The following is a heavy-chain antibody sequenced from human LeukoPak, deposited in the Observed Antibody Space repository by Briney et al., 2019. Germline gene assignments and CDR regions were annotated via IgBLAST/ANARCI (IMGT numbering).Heavy chain of an antibody. CDR2: IYYSGST. Sequence: PSETLSLTCTVSGGSISSYYWSWIRQPPGKGLEWIGYIYYSGSTNYNPSLKSRVTISVDTSKNQFSLKLSSVPAADTAVYYCARAPSSSWPYYYYYYMDVWGKGTTVTISS. V-gene: IGHV4-59*01. CDR1: GGSISSYY. J-gene: IGHJ6*03. CDR3: ARAPSSSWPYYYYYYMDV. D-gene: IGHD6-13*01.